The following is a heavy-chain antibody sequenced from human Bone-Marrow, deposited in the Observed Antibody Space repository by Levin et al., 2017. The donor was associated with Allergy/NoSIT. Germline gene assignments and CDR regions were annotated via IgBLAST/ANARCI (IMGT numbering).Heavy chain of an antibody. D-gene: IGHD1-26*01. Sequence: GESLKISCKASGYTFTSYYMHWVRQAPGQGLEWMGIINPSGGSTSYAQKFQGRVTMTRDTSTSTVYMELSSLRSEDTAVYYCARDVVGYGMDVWGQGTTVTVSS. CDR1: GYTFTSYY. V-gene: IGHV1-46*01. J-gene: IGHJ6*02. CDR2: INPSGGST. CDR3: ARDVVGYGMDV.